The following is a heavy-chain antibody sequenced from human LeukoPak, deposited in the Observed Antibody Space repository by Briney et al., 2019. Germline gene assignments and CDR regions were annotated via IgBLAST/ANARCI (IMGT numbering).Heavy chain of an antibody. J-gene: IGHJ5*02. CDR3: ARRWYSGYDLHNWFDP. Sequence: PGESLKISCKGSGYSFTSYWIGWVRQMSGKGLEWMGIIYPGDSDTRYSPSFQGQVTISADKSISTAYLQWSSLKASDTAMYYCARRWYSGYDLHNWFDPWGQGTLVTVSS. D-gene: IGHD5-12*01. CDR2: IYPGDSDT. V-gene: IGHV5-51*01. CDR1: GYSFTSYW.